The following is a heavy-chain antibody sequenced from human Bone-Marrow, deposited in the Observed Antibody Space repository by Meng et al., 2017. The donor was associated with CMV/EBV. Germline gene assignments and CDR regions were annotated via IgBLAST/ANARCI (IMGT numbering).Heavy chain of an antibody. J-gene: IGHJ2*01. D-gene: IGHD5-12*01. Sequence: FSRYGMHWVRQASGKGLEWVGRITSKVNSYATAYAASLKGRFTISRDDSKNTAYLQMNSLKTEDTAVYYCTRLPPYSGYESDWYFDLWGRGTLVTVSS. CDR3: TRLPPYSGYESDWYFDL. CDR1: FSRYG. CDR2: ITSKVNSYAT. V-gene: IGHV3-73*01.